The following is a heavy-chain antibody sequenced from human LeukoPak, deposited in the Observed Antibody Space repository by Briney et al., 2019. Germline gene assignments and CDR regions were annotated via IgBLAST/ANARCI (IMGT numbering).Heavy chain of an antibody. CDR3: ARGIAAAGPSDY. CDR2: IYYSGST. CDR1: GGSISSSSYY. Sequence: SETLSLTCTVSGGSISSSSYYWGWVRQPPGKGLGWIGSIYYSGSTYYNPSLKSRVTISVDTSKNQFSLKLSSVTAADTAVYYCARGIAAAGPSDYWGQGTLVTVSS. J-gene: IGHJ4*02. D-gene: IGHD6-13*01. V-gene: IGHV4-39*01.